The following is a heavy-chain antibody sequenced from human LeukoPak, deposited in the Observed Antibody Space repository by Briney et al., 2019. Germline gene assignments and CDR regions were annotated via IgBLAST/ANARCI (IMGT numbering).Heavy chain of an antibody. D-gene: IGHD5-18*01. CDR2: ISSSSSYI. J-gene: IGHJ4*02. V-gene: IGHV3-21*01. Sequence: GGSLRLSCAVSGFTFSSYSMNWVRQAPGKGLEWVSSISSSSSYIYYADSVKGRFTISRDNAKNSLYLQMNSLRAEDTAVYYCARSAIYTNYFDYWGQGTLVTVSS. CDR3: ARSAIYTNYFDY. CDR1: GFTFSSYS.